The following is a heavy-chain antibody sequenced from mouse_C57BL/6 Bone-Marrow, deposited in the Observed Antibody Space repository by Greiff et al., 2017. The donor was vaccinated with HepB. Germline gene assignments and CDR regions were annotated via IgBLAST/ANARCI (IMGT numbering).Heavy chain of an antibody. V-gene: IGHV14-2*01. J-gene: IGHJ2*01. CDR2: IDPEDGET. CDR3: ARANWDDY. Sequence: VQLQQSGAELVKPGASVKLSCTASGFNINDYYMHWVKQRTEQGLEWIGRIDPEDGETKYTPKFQGKATITADPSSNTAYLQLSSLTAEDTAVYYCARANWDDYWGQGTTLTVSS. CDR1: GFNINDYY. D-gene: IGHD4-1*01.